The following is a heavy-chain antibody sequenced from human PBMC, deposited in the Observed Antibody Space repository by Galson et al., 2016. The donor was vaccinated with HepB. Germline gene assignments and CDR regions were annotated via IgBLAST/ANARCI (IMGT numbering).Heavy chain of an antibody. CDR2: ISHIGIN. CDR1: GASISGSS. Sequence: SETLSLTCTVSGASISGSSWSWIRQPPGKGLEWIGYISHIGINKYNPSLNSRVTIFVDTSKNQFSLRLSAVTAAETGVYYCARHMFSSGPPSPFHYFGMDVWGPGTTVTVSS. V-gene: IGHV4-59*08. D-gene: IGHD6-19*01. CDR3: ARHMFSSGPPSPFHYFGMDV. J-gene: IGHJ6*02.